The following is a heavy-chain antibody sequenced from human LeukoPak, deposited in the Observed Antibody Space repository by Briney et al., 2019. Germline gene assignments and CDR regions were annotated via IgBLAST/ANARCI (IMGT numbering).Heavy chain of an antibody. CDR2: IFSNDGK. Sequence: SGPTLVKPTETLTLTCTVSGFSLSNARMSVSWIRQPPGKALEWLAHIFSNDGKSYNTSLKSRLTISKDTSKSQVVLTMTNMDPVDTATYYCARLWEELSAFDIWGQGTMVTVSS. CDR3: ARLWEELSAFDI. J-gene: IGHJ3*02. D-gene: IGHD1-26*01. V-gene: IGHV2-26*01. CDR1: GFSLSNARMS.